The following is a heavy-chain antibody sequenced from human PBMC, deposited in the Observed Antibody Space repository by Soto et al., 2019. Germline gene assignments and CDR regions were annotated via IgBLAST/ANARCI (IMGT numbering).Heavy chain of an antibody. J-gene: IGHJ6*02. Sequence: GSLRLSCIASGFTFSSHGMHWVRQAPGKGLEWVAVIWFDGSNKYYADSVKGRFTVSRDNSKNTLYLQMNSLRAEDTAVYYCGSSGRGDFTAMVNYFYYGMDVWGQGTTVTVSS. CDR1: GFTFSSHG. CDR2: IWFDGSNK. V-gene: IGHV3-33*01. CDR3: GSSGRGDFTAMVNYFYYGMDV. D-gene: IGHD5-18*01.